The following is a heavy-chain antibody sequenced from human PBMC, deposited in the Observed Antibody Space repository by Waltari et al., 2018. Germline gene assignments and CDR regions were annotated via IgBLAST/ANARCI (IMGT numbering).Heavy chain of an antibody. J-gene: IGHJ4*02. D-gene: IGHD2-8*01. Sequence: VQVLESGGGLVQPGGSLRLSCAASGFPFSSYAMTWVRQAPGKGVVGVSASTGDGGSTYYADSVKGRFTISRDNSKNTVYLQMNSLRAEDTAIYYCAKDRQGVWDYWGQGTLVTVSS. CDR3: AKDRQGVWDY. V-gene: IGHV3-23*01. CDR2: STGDGGST. CDR1: GFPFSSYA.